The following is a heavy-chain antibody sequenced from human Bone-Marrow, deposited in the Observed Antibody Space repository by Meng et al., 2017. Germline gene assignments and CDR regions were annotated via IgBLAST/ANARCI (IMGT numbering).Heavy chain of an antibody. CDR3: ARAHDYGGNFDY. D-gene: IGHD4-23*01. CDR2: IYYSGST. V-gene: IGHV4-59*01. Sequence: SETLSLTCTVSGGSISSYHWSWIRQPPGKGLEWIGYIYYSGSTNYNPSLKSRVTISVDTSKNQFSLKLSSVTAADTAVYYCARAHDYGGNFDYWGQGTLVTVSS. CDR1: GGSISSYH. J-gene: IGHJ4*02.